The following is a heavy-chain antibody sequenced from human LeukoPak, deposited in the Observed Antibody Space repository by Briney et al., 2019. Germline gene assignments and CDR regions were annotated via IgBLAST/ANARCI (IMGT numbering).Heavy chain of an antibody. CDR2: IYSGGST. CDR3: ARHLRYYYDSSQYYGMDV. J-gene: IGHJ6*02. CDR1: GFTVSSNY. D-gene: IGHD3-22*01. Sequence: GGSLRLSCAASGFTVSSNYMSWVRQAPGKGLEWVSVIYSGGSTYYADSVKGRFTISRDNSKNTLYLQMNSLRAEDTAVYYCARHLRYYYDSSQYYGMDVWGQGTTVTVSS. V-gene: IGHV3-66*04.